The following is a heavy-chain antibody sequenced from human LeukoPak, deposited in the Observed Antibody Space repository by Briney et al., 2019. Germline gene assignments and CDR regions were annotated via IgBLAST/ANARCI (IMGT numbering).Heavy chain of an antibody. CDR1: GYTFTSYY. CDR2: INPSGGST. Sequence: ASVKVSCKASGYTFTSYYMHWVRQAPGQGLEWMGIINPSGGSTSYAQKFQGRVTMTRDTSTSTVYMELSSLRSEDTAVYYCARGKSGYCSGGSCRHYFDYWGQGTLVTVSS. D-gene: IGHD2-15*01. J-gene: IGHJ4*02. CDR3: ARGKSGYCSGGSCRHYFDY. V-gene: IGHV1-46*01.